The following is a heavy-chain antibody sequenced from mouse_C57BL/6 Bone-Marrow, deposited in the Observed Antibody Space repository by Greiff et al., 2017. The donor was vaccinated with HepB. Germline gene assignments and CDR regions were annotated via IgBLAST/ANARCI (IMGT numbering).Heavy chain of an antibody. J-gene: IGHJ1*03. CDR3: TNYGNYFYWYFDV. Sequence: EVQLQQSGTVLARPGASVKMSCKTSGYTFTSYWMHWVKQRPGQGLEWIGAIYPGNSDTSYNQKFKGKAKLTAVTSASTAYMELSSLTNEDSAVYYCTNYGNYFYWYFDVWGTGTTVTVSS. V-gene: IGHV1-5*01. D-gene: IGHD2-1*01. CDR1: GYTFTSYW. CDR2: IYPGNSDT.